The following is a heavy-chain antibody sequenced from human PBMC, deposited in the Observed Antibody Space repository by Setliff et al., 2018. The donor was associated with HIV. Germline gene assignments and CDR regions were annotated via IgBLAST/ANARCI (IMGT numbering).Heavy chain of an antibody. CDR2: INHSGST. CDR3: ARGPVELSNYDHDYYYGMDV. D-gene: IGHD4-4*01. Sequence: NPSETLSLPCAVYGGSFSGYYWSWIRQPPGKGLEWIGEINHSGSTNYNPSLKSRVTISVDTSKNQFSLKLSSVTAADTAVYYCARGPVELSNYDHDYYYGMDVWGQGTTVTVSS. J-gene: IGHJ6*02. CDR1: GGSFSGYY. V-gene: IGHV4-34*01.